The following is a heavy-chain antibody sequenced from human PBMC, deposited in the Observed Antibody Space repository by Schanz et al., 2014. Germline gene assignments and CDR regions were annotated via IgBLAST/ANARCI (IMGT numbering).Heavy chain of an antibody. CDR3: ARKMKLGVYGGKGHDSLDI. J-gene: IGHJ3*02. Sequence: EVQLVESGGGLVQPGGSLRLSCVASGFAFSSFAMTWVRQAPGRGLEWVSSISSGGGSTYYADSVKGRFTISRDNAKNTLYLQMNTLRAEDTAVYYCARKMKLGVYGGKGHDSLDIWGQGTMVTVSS. CDR1: GFAFSSFA. CDR2: ISSGGGST. V-gene: IGHV3-23*04. D-gene: IGHD4-17*01.